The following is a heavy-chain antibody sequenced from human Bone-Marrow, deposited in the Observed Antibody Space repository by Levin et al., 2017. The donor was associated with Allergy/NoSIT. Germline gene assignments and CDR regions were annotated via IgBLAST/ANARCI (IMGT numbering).Heavy chain of an antibody. J-gene: IGHJ4*02. CDR2: MNPNSGNT. D-gene: IGHD6-19*01. CDR3: ASLRGRQWLVEPYYFDY. CDR1: GYTFTSYD. Sequence: GESLKISCKASGYTFTSYDINWVRQATGQGLEWMGWMNPNSGNTGYAQKFQGRVTMTRNTSISTAYMELSSLRSEDTAVYYCASLRGRQWLVEPYYFDYWGQGTLVTVSS. V-gene: IGHV1-8*01.